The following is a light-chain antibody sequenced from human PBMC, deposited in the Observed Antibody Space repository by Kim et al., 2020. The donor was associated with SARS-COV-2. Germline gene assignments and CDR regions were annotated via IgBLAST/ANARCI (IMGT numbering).Light chain of an antibody. CDR2: GRN. Sequence: VALRQTGRMTCQGDSLRYYYATWYQQKPGQAPVLVIYGRNNRPSGIPDRFSGSTAGNTAPLTISGAQAEDEADFYCQSRDSGSNVVFGGGTKVTVL. V-gene: IGLV3-19*01. J-gene: IGLJ2*01. CDR3: QSRDSGSNVV. CDR1: SLRYYY.